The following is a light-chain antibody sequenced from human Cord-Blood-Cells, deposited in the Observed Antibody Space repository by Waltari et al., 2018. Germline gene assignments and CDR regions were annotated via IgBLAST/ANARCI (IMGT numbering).Light chain of an antibody. CDR1: SGHSSHP. J-gene: IGLJ3*02. CDR2: LNSDGSH. CDR3: QTWGTGIRV. Sequence: QLVLTQSPSASASLGASVKLTCTLSSGHSSHPIAWHPQQPEKGPRYLMKLNSDGSHSKGDGIPDRFSGSSSGAERYLTISSLQSEDEADYYCQTWGTGIRVFGGGTKLTVL. V-gene: IGLV4-69*01.